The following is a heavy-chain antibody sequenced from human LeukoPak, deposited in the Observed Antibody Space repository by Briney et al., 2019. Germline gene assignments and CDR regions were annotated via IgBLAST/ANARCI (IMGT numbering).Heavy chain of an antibody. CDR2: IRGNGDT. D-gene: IGHD3-16*01. CDR3: AKASWVSSTDAVR. CDR1: GLSFSSFA. J-gene: IGHJ4*02. Sequence: GSLRLSCAASGLSFSSFAMSWVRQGPARGLERVSSIRGNGDTFYADSVKGRFTLFSDSSTNTVYFQLNNLRVEDTAIYYCAKASWVSSTDAVRWGQGTLVTVSS. V-gene: IGHV3-23*01.